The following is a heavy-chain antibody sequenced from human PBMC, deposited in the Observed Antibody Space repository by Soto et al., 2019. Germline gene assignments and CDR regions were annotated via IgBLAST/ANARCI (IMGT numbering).Heavy chain of an antibody. V-gene: IGHV1-46*01. CDR1: GYTFTSYY. J-gene: IGHJ5*02. D-gene: IGHD3-22*01. CDR3: ARDMYYYDSSGYRNNWFDP. CDR2: INPSGGST. Sequence: GASVKVSCKASGYTFTSYYMHWVRQAPGQGLEWMGIINPSGGSTNYAQKFQGRVTMTRDTSTSTVYMELSSLRSEDTAVYYCARDMYYYDSSGYRNNWFDPWGQGTLVTVSS.